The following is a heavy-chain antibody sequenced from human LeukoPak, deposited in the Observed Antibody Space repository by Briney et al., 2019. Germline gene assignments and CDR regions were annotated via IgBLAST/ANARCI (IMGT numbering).Heavy chain of an antibody. J-gene: IGHJ4*02. D-gene: IGHD3-22*01. CDR2: ISTYNGNT. Sequence: GASVKVSCKASGYTFANYGISWVRQAPGQGLEWMGWISTYNGNTNYAQNLQGRVTMTTDTSTSTAYIELRSLRSDDTAVYYCARTTYSYDSSVLVSYFDYWGQGTLVTVSS. V-gene: IGHV1-18*01. CDR1: GYTFANYG. CDR3: ARTTYSYDSSVLVSYFDY.